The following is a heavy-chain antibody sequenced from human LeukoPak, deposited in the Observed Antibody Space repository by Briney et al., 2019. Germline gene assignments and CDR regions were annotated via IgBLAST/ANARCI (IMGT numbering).Heavy chain of an antibody. J-gene: IGHJ5*02. V-gene: IGHV1-69*04. CDR3: ATYYGSGSYKSGNWFDP. CDR1: GGTFSSYA. CDR2: IIPILGIA. Sequence: SVKVSCKASGGTFSSYAISWVRQAPGQGLEWMGRIIPILGIANYAQKFQGRVTITADKSTSTAYMELSSLRSEDTAVYYCATYYGSGSYKSGNWFDPWGQGTLVTVSS. D-gene: IGHD3-10*01.